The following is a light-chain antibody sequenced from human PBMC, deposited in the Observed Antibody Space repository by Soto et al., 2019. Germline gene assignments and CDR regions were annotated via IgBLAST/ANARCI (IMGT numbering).Light chain of an antibody. CDR3: QQYGNPPPYS. Sequence: EIVMTQSPATLSVSPGERATLSCRASQSVSSNLAWYQQKPGQAPRLLIYGASTRATGIADRFSGSGSGTDFTLTISRLEPEDFAVYYCQQYGNPPPYSFGQGTKVDIK. V-gene: IGKV3-20*01. J-gene: IGKJ2*03. CDR2: GAS. CDR1: QSVSSN.